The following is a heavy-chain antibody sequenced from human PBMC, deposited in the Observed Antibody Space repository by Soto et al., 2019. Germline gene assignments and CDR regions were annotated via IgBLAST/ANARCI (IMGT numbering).Heavy chain of an antibody. CDR2: IWYDGSNK. D-gene: IGHD3-22*01. Sequence: HPGGSLRLSCAASGFTFSSYGMHWVRQAPGKGLEWVAVIWYDGSNKYYAGSVKGRFTISRDNSKNTLYLRMNSLRAEDTAVYYCARTLYDSSGYHHFQHWGQGTLVTVSS. CDR3: ARTLYDSSGYHHFQH. V-gene: IGHV3-33*01. J-gene: IGHJ1*01. CDR1: GFTFSSYG.